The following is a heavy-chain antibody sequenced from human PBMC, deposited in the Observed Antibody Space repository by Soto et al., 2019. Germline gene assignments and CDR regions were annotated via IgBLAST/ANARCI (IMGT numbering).Heavy chain of an antibody. D-gene: IGHD1-26*01. V-gene: IGHV3-30*18. CDR1: GFTFGHYG. Sequence: QVQLVESGGGVVQPGTSLRLSCAASGFTFGHYGMHWVRQGPGKGLEWVASLSYEGSKDYYADSVKGRFIVSRDNSKNTLFLQMDSLRAEDTGVYYCAKNHPPFSGTYYDSWGQGTLVTVSS. CDR3: AKNHPPFSGTYYDS. CDR2: LSYEGSKD. J-gene: IGHJ4*02.